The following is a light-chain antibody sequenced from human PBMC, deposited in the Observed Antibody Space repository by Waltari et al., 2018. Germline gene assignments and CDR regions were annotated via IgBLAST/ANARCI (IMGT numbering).Light chain of an antibody. CDR1: RSNIGSNT. J-gene: IGLJ1*01. V-gene: IGLV1-44*01. CDR3: AAWDGSLNGYV. Sequence: QSVLTQPPSASGTPGQRVTISCSGSRSNIGSNTVNWYQQLPGTAPKLLLYSNNQRPSGVPDRFSGSKSGTSASLAISGLQSEDEADYYCAAWDGSLNGYVFGTGTKVTVL. CDR2: SNN.